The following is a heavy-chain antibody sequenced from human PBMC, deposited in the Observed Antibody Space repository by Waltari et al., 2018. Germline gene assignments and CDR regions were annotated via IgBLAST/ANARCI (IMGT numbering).Heavy chain of an antibody. Sequence: QVQLVQSGAEVKKPGASVKVSCKVSGYTLTELSMHWVRQAPRHGLEWMGGFDPEDGETIYEQKFQGRVTMTEDTSTDTAYMELSSLRSEDTAVYYCATGGYSSGWYGIYYYYMDVWGKGTTVTVSS. D-gene: IGHD6-19*01. CDR1: GYTLTELS. CDR2: FDPEDGET. CDR3: ATGGYSSGWYGIYYYYMDV. J-gene: IGHJ6*03. V-gene: IGHV1-24*01.